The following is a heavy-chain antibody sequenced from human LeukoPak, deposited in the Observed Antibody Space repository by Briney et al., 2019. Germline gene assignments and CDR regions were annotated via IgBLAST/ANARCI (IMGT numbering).Heavy chain of an antibody. Sequence: ASVKVSCKASGYTFTSYYMHWVRQAPGQGLEWMGIINPSGGSTSYAQRFQGRVTKTRDTSISTAYMELSRLRSDDTAVYYCARTITMVRGVIIPLGYWGQGTLVTVSS. V-gene: IGHV1-46*01. CDR1: GYTFTSYY. CDR2: INPSGGST. CDR3: ARTITMVRGVIIPLGY. J-gene: IGHJ4*02. D-gene: IGHD3-10*01.